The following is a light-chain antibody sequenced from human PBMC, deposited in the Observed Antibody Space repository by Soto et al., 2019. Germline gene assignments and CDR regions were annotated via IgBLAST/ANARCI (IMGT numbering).Light chain of an antibody. V-gene: IGKV3-20*01. CDR2: GAS. CDR1: QNILSN. Sequence: DIVMTQSPATLSVSPGERATLSCRASQNILSNLAWYQQKPGQAPRLLIYGASTRATGIPDRFSGSGSGTDFTLTISRLEPEDSAVYYCQQYGSSPTWTFGQGTKVDIK. CDR3: QQYGSSPTWT. J-gene: IGKJ1*01.